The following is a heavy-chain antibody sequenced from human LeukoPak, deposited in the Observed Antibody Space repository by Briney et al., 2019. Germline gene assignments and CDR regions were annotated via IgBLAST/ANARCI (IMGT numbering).Heavy chain of an antibody. CDR1: GGSISSGGYS. CDR2: IYHSGST. Sequence: SETLSLTCAVSGGSISSGGYSWSWIRQPPGKGLEWIGYIYHSGSTYYNPSLKSRVTISVDKSKNQFSLKLSSVTAADTAVYYCARDRDTIFSWFDPWGQGTLVTVSS. D-gene: IGHD3-3*01. CDR3: ARDRDTIFSWFDP. V-gene: IGHV4-30-2*01. J-gene: IGHJ5*02.